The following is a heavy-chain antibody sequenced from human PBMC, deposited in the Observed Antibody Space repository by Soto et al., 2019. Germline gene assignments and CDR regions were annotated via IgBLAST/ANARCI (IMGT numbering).Heavy chain of an antibody. CDR1: GGSFSGYY. Sequence: SGTLSLTCAVYGGSFSGYYWSWIRQPQGKGLEWIGEINHSGSTNYNPSLKSRVTISVDTSKNQFSLKLSSVTAADTAVYYCASGVAGTGANYYYYGMDVWGQGTTVTVSS. D-gene: IGHD6-19*01. V-gene: IGHV4-34*01. J-gene: IGHJ6*02. CDR3: ASGVAGTGANYYYYGMDV. CDR2: INHSGST.